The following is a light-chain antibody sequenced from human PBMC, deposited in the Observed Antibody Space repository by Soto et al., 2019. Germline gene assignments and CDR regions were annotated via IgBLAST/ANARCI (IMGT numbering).Light chain of an antibody. Sequence: SALSMPAAVSVSPEQSITISCTGTSSDVGGYNYVSWYQQHPGKAPKPMIYEVSHRPSGVSNRFSRSQSGPTASLTISGLQAEDEAQYYCSSSTRSSTHVFGTGTKLTV. CDR1: SSDVGGYNY. J-gene: IGLJ1*01. CDR3: SSSTRSSTHV. V-gene: IGLV2-14*01. CDR2: EVS.